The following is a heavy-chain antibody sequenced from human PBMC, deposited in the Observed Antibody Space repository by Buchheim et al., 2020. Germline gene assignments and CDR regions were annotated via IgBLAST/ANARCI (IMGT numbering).Heavy chain of an antibody. CDR2: INHSGST. CDR3: ARGLIYYYDSSGHFDY. V-gene: IGHV4-34*01. CDR1: GGSFSGYY. Sequence: QVQLQQWGAGLLKPSETLSLTCAVYGGSFSGYYWSWIRQPPGKGLEWIGEINHSGSTSYNPSLKSRVTISVDTSKNQFSLKLSSVTAADTAVYYCARGLIYYYDSSGHFDYWGQGTL. D-gene: IGHD3-22*01. J-gene: IGHJ4*02.